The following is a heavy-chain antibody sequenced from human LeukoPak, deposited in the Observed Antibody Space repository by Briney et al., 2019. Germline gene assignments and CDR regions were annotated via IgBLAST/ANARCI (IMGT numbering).Heavy chain of an antibody. V-gene: IGHV4-39*01. Sequence: SETLFLTCSVSGGSIRSSSYYWGWIRQPPGKGLEWIGSIYYSGRTYYHASLNSRGTISVDTSKNQFSLKLNSVTAADTAVYFCARQVVAVAGTGYFDYWGQGTLVTVSS. CDR2: IYYSGRT. J-gene: IGHJ4*02. CDR1: GGSIRSSSYY. D-gene: IGHD6-19*01. CDR3: ARQVVAVAGTGYFDY.